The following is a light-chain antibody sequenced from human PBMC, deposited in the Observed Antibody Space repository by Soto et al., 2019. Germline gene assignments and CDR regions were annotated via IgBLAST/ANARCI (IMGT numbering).Light chain of an antibody. CDR1: QTVLYSSNNKNY. Sequence: DIVMTQSPDFLAVSLGERATINCKSSQTVLYSSNNKNYLAWYQQKPGQPPKLLVYWASTRDSGVPDRFSGSGSGTDFTLTISSLQAEDVAVYYCQQYYTTPWTFGQGTKVEVK. V-gene: IGKV4-1*01. CDR2: WAS. CDR3: QQYYTTPWT. J-gene: IGKJ1*01.